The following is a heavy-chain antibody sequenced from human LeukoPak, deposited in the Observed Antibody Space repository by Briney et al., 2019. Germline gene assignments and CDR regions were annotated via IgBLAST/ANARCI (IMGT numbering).Heavy chain of an antibody. V-gene: IGHV1-2*02. CDR1: GYTFTSYD. CDR2: INPNSGGT. D-gene: IGHD1-14*01. CDR3: ARLRIRGIRPFDY. Sequence: ASVKVSCKASGYTFTSYDINWVRQATGQGLEWMGWINPNSGGTNYAQKFQGRVTMTRDTSISTAYMELSRLRSDDTAVYYCARLRIRGIRPFDYWGQGTLVTVSS. J-gene: IGHJ4*02.